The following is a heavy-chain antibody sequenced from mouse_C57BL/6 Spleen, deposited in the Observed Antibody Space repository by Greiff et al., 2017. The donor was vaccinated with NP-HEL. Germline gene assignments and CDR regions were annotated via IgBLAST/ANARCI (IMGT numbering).Heavy chain of an antibody. V-gene: IGHV14-4*01. CDR3: TTWEFTTVVADY. D-gene: IGHD1-1*01. CDR2: IDPENGDT. J-gene: IGHJ2*01. Sequence: EVKLVESGAELVRPGASVKLSCTASGFNFKDDYMHWVKQRPEQGLEWIGWIDPENGDTEYASKFQGKATITADTSSNTAYLQLSSLTSEDTAVYYCTTWEFTTVVADYWGQGTTLTVSS. CDR1: GFNFKDDY.